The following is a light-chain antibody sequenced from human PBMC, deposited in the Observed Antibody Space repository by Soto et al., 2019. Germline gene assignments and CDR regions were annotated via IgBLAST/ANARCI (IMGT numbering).Light chain of an antibody. Sequence: QSALTQPASVSGTPGQSITISCTGSNSDVGAYNYVSWYQQHPGKAPKLMTYDVSKRPSGVPDRFSGSKSGNTASLTISGLQAEDEADYYCCSYADNYSYVFGTGTKLTVL. V-gene: IGLV2-11*01. CDR3: CSYADNYSYV. CDR1: NSDVGAYNY. J-gene: IGLJ1*01. CDR2: DVS.